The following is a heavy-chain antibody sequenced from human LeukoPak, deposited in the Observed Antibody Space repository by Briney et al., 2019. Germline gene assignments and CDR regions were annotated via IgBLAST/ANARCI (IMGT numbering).Heavy chain of an antibody. D-gene: IGHD6-13*01. Sequence: GASVKVSCKATGYPFTSYGITWVRQVPGQGLEWMGWISVNNGNTNYAQKLQDRVTMTTDTSTTTAYMELRSLRSDDTAVYYCARGSSSLYTSKDSWGQGTLVTVSS. J-gene: IGHJ4*02. V-gene: IGHV1-18*04. CDR2: ISVNNGNT. CDR3: ARGSSSLYTSKDS. CDR1: GYPFTSYG.